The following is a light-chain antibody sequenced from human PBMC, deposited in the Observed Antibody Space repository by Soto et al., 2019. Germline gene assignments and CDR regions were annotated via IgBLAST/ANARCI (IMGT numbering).Light chain of an antibody. CDR1: SSNIGSNT. CDR2: SND. CDR3: AAWDDSLNGWV. V-gene: IGLV1-44*01. J-gene: IGLJ3*02. Sequence: QAVVTQAPSASGTPGQRVTISCSGSSSNIGSNTVTWYQQVPGTPPKLLIYSNDQRPSGVPDRFSGSKSGTSASLAIAGLQSEDEADYYCAAWDDSLNGWVFGGGTKVTVL.